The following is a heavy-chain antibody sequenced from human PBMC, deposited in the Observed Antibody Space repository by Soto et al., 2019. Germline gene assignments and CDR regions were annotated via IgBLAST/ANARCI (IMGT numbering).Heavy chain of an antibody. CDR2: ISYDGSNK. CDR1: GFTFSSYA. J-gene: IGHJ5*02. Sequence: GGSLRLSCAASGFTFSSYAMHWVRQAPGKGLEWVAVISYDGSNKYYADSVKGRFTISRGNSKNTLYLQMNSLRAEDTAVYYCARGPSVYCSSTSCSPFDPWGQGTPVTVSS. D-gene: IGHD2-2*01. V-gene: IGHV3-30-3*01. CDR3: ARGPSVYCSSTSCSPFDP.